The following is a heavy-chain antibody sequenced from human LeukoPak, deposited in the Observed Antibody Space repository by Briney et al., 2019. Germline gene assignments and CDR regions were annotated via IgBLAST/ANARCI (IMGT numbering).Heavy chain of an antibody. CDR3: ASPRPLYSSSWFDY. CDR1: GGSFSGYY. J-gene: IGHJ4*02. D-gene: IGHD6-13*01. CDR2: INHSGST. Sequence: SETLSLTCAVSGGSFSGYYWSWIRQPPGKGLEWIGEINHSGSTNYNPSLKSRVTISVDTSKNQFSLKLSSVTAADTAVYYCASPRPLYSSSWFDYWGQGTLVTVSS. V-gene: IGHV4-34*01.